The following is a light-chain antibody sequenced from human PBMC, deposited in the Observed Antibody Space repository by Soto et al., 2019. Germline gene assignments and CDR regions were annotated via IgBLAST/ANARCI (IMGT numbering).Light chain of an antibody. CDR2: DAS. J-gene: IGKJ5*01. CDR3: QQRGSWPPSIT. CDR1: QSVSHA. Sequence: EVVLTQSPATLSLSPGDRATLSCRASQSVSHALAWYQQKPGQAPRLLIHDASSRATGIPARFSGSGSETDFTLTISSLEPEDFAVYYCQQRGSWPPSITFGQGTLLEIK. V-gene: IGKV3-11*01.